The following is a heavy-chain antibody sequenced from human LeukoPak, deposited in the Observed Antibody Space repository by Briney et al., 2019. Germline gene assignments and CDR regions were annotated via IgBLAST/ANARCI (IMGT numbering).Heavy chain of an antibody. CDR1: GFTFSDYY. CDR3: ARLKAGF. J-gene: IGHJ4*02. CDR2: ISSRSITI. Sequence: VGSLRLSCAASGFTFSDYYMSWIRQAPGKGLEGVAYISSRSITIHYADSVRGRFTFSRDNAKRSVYLQMNSLGAKDTAIYYCARLKAGFWGQGTLVTVSS. V-gene: IGHV3-11*01.